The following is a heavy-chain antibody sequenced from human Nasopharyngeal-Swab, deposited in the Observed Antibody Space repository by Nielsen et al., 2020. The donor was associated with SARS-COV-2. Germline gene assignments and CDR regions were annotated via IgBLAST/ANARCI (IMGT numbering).Heavy chain of an antibody. CDR1: WFTLSSNY. J-gene: IGHJ4*02. D-gene: IGHD3-22*01. CDR2: IYSGGST. V-gene: IGHV3-53*01. CDR3: AREGLYDSSGYFDY. Sequence: ESLKISCAASWFTLSSNYMSWVRQAPGKGLEWVSVIYSGGSTYYADSVKGRFTISRDNSKNTLYLQMNSLRAEDTAVYYCAREGLYDSSGYFDYWGQGTLVTVSS.